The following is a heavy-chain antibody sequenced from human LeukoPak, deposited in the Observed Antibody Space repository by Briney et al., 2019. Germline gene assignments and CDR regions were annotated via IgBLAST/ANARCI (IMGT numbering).Heavy chain of an antibody. CDR2: INPNRGGT. J-gene: IGHJ5*02. D-gene: IGHD3-10*01. V-gene: IGHV1-2*02. CDR1: GYTFTGYY. Sequence: ASVKVSCKASGYTFTGYYMHWVRQAPGQGRDWVGWINPNRGGTNYAQKCQGRVTMTRDTSISTAYMEMSRLRYDDTAVYYCARVRITMVRGQNWFDPWGQGTLVTVSS. CDR3: ARVRITMVRGQNWFDP.